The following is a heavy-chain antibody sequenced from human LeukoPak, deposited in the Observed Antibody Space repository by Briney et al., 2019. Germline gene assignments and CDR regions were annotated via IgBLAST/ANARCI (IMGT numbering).Heavy chain of an antibody. CDR2: ISSSSSTI. CDR3: ARGYCSGGSCYKGY. V-gene: IGHV3-48*01. J-gene: IGHJ4*02. D-gene: IGHD2-15*01. Sequence: GGSLRLSCAASGFTFSSYEMNWVRQAPGKGLEWVSYISSSSSTIYYADSVKGRFTISRDNAKNSLYLQMNSLRAEDTAVYYCARGYCSGGSCYKGYWGQGTLVTVSS. CDR1: GFTFSSYE.